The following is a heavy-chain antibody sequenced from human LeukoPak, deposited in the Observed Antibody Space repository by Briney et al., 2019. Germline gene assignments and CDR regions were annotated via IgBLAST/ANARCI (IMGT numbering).Heavy chain of an antibody. V-gene: IGHV3-23*01. Sequence: GGSLRLSCTASTFTFTNYAMNRVRQAPGKGLEWVSTISGSGSITFYADSVKGRFTISRDNAKNTLYLQMNSLRAEDTAVYFCADNLSRWGQGTLVTVSS. D-gene: IGHD1-1*01. CDR3: ADNLSR. CDR1: TFTFTNYA. J-gene: IGHJ4*02. CDR2: ISGSGSIT.